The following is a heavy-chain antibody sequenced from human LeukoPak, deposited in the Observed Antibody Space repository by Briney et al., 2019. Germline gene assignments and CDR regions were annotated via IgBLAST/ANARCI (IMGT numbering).Heavy chain of an antibody. J-gene: IGHJ6*03. CDR1: GGSISSYY. D-gene: IGHD3-3*01. V-gene: IGHV4-59*01. CDR3: ARGVTIFGVVIIGDHYYMDV. Sequence: SETLSLTCTVSGGSISSYYWSWIRQPPGKGLEWIGYIYYSGSTNYNPSLKSRVTISVDTSKNQFSLKLSSVTAADTAVYYCARGVTIFGVVIIGDHYYMDVWGKGTTVTVSS. CDR2: IYYSGST.